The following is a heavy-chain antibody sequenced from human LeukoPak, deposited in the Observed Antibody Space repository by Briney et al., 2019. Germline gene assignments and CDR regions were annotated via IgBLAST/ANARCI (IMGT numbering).Heavy chain of an antibody. Sequence: SETLSLTCTVCGGSISSSSYYWGWIRQPPGKGLEWIGSIYYSGSTYYNPSLKSRVTISVDTSKNQFSLKLSSVTAADTAVYYCASRVYYDFWSGFQSDYWGQGTLVTVSS. D-gene: IGHD3-3*01. CDR2: IYYSGST. J-gene: IGHJ4*02. CDR3: ASRVYYDFWSGFQSDY. V-gene: IGHV4-39*01. CDR1: GGSISSSSYY.